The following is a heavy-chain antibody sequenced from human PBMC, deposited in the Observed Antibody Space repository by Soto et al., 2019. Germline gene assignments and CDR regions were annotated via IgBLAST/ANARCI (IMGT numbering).Heavy chain of an antibody. CDR1: RFTFSSYE. CDR2: ISSSGSTV. V-gene: IGHV3-48*03. J-gene: IGHJ4*02. Sequence: PGGSLRLSCAASRFTFSSYEMHWVRQAPGKGLEWVSYISSSGSTVYYADSVKGRFTISRDNTRNSLYLQMNSLRDEDTALYYCVRYCSTTLCNGVATRIFDYWGRGTLVTVSS. CDR3: VRYCSTTLCNGVATRIFDY. D-gene: IGHD5-12*01.